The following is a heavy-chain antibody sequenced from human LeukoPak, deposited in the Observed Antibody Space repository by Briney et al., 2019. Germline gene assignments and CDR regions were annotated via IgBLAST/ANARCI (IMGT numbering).Heavy chain of an antibody. V-gene: IGHV3-23*01. D-gene: IGHD3-10*01. CDR2: ISDSGTST. Sequence: GGSLRLSCAASGFTFSSYAMISVRQAPGKGLEWVSLISDSGTSTYYPDSVKCRFTISRDNYKNTVYLQMNSLRAEDTAVYYCAKGVSGYGSGRPFDYWGQGTLVTVSS. CDR3: AKGVSGYGSGRPFDY. J-gene: IGHJ4*02. CDR1: GFTFSSYA.